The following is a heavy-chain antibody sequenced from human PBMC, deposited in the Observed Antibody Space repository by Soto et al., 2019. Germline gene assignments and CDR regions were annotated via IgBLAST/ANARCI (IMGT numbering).Heavy chain of an antibody. Sequence: AAVKFSFKAFGFIFNNYAISWVRQAPGQGLDCMGWISANSGNTNYAQKLQGRVTMTTDTSTSTAYMELRSLRSDDTAVYYCATAGNYDSSGRDFWGQGTLVTVSS. CDR2: ISANSGNT. J-gene: IGHJ4*02. CDR3: ATAGNYDSSGRDF. V-gene: IGHV1-18*04. CDR1: GFIFNNYA. D-gene: IGHD3-22*01.